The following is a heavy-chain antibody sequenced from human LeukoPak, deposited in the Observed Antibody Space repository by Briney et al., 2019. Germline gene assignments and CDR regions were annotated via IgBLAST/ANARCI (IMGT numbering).Heavy chain of an antibody. CDR3: AKSPWLVPSYFDY. CDR1: GFTFSNFA. V-gene: IGHV3-23*01. J-gene: IGHJ4*02. D-gene: IGHD6-19*01. Sequence: PGGSLRLSCAASGFTFSNFAMRWVRQAPGKGLEWVSAISRSGETAVYADSMRGRFTMSRDNSKNTLYLQMNSLGAEDTAVYYCAKSPWLVPSYFDYWGQGTLVTVSS. CDR2: ISRSGETA.